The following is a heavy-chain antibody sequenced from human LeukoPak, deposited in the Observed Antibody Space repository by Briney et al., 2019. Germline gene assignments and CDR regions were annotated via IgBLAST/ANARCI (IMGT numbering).Heavy chain of an antibody. CDR3: ARPDLTYGMDV. D-gene: IGHD3-9*01. V-gene: IGHV4-34*01. CDR2: INHSGST. CDR1: GGSFSGYY. Sequence: SETLSLTCAVYGGSFSGYYWSWIRQPPGKGLEWIGEINHSGSTNYNPSLKSRVTISVDTSKNQFSLKLSSVTAADAAVYYCARPDLTYGMDVWGQGTTVTVSS. J-gene: IGHJ6*02.